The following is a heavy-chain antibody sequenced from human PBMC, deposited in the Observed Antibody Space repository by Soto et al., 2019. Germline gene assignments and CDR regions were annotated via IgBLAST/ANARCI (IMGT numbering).Heavy chain of an antibody. J-gene: IGHJ4*02. CDR1: GYNFNNYE. CDR2: MKGYSGNP. D-gene: IGHD1-26*01. V-gene: IGHV1-8*01. CDR3: ARRRGESYYGLDY. Sequence: QVQLLQSGAEVKKPGASVKISCKASGYNFNNYEINWVRQAPAQGLEWMGWMKGYSGNPLYAQNFPGRITLTRDTYTNTAYLELTSLAYEDTAIYLCARRRGESYYGLDYWGQGTLVTVSS.